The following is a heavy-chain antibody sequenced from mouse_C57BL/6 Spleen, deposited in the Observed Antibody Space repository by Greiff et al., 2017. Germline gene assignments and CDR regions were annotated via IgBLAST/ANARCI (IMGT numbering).Heavy chain of an antibody. CDR2: IDPETGGT. Sequence: VKLVESGAELVRPGASVTLSCKASGYTFTDYEMHWVKQTPVHGLEWIGAIDPETGGTAYNQKFKGKAILTADKSSSTAYMELRSLTSEDSAVYYWTREDYYGSSHFDYWGQGTTLTVSS. CDR3: TREDYYGSSHFDY. V-gene: IGHV1-15*01. J-gene: IGHJ2*01. D-gene: IGHD1-1*01. CDR1: GYTFTDYE.